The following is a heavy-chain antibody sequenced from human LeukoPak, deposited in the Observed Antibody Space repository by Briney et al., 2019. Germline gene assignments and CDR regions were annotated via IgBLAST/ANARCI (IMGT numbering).Heavy chain of an antibody. CDR3: ARRGISQGYYMDV. J-gene: IGHJ6*03. CDR2: IYYSGST. Sequence: SETLSLTCTVSGGSISSSSYYWGWIRQPPGKGLEWIGNIYYSGSTYYNPSLKSRVTISVDTSKNHFSLKLISVTAADTAVYYCARRGISQGYYMDVWGKGTTVTISS. D-gene: IGHD2-21*01. V-gene: IGHV4-39*02. CDR1: GGSISSSSYY.